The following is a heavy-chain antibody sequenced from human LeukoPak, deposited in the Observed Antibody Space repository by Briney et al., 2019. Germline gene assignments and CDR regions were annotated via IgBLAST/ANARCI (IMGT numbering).Heavy chain of an antibody. CDR3: ASNDYVWGSSRYGTPTIDY. CDR1: GGSFSGYY. D-gene: IGHD3-16*02. Sequence: PSETLSLTCAVYGGSFSGYYWSWIRQPPGKGLEWIGEINHSGSTNYNPSLKSRVTISVDTSKNQFSLKLSSVTAADTAVYYCASNDYVWGSSRYGTPTIDYWGQGTLVTVSS. J-gene: IGHJ4*02. V-gene: IGHV4-34*01. CDR2: INHSGST.